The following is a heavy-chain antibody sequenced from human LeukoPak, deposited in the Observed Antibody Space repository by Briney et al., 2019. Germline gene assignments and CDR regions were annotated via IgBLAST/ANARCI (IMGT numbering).Heavy chain of an antibody. D-gene: IGHD3-10*01. J-gene: IGHJ5*02. Sequence: GGSLRLSCAASGFTFSSYSMNWVRQAPGKGLEWVSYISSRGSTIYYAESVKGRFTSSRDNAKNSLYLQMSSLRAEDTAVYYCARDYYGSGSHGPWGQGTLVTVSS. CDR3: ARDYYGSGSHGP. CDR2: ISSRGSTI. CDR1: GFTFSSYS. V-gene: IGHV3-48*04.